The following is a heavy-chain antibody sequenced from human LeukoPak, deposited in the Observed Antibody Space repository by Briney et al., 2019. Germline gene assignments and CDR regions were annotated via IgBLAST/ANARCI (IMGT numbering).Heavy chain of an antibody. CDR3: ARGEYSYGMDV. Sequence: SQALSLTCAVSGGSISSGGYSWSWIRQPPGKGLEWIGYIYHSGSTYYNPSLKSRVTISVDRSKNQFSLKLSSVTAADTAVYYCARGEYSYGMDVWGQGTTVTVS. J-gene: IGHJ6*02. CDR1: GGSISSGGYS. V-gene: IGHV4-30-2*01. D-gene: IGHD5-18*01. CDR2: IYHSGST.